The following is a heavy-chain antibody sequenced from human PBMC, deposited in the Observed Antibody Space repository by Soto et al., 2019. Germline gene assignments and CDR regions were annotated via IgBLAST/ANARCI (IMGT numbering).Heavy chain of an antibody. CDR2: IDPSDSYT. CDR1: GYSFTSYW. J-gene: IGHJ6*02. D-gene: IGHD6-13*01. Sequence: GESLKISCKGSGYSFTSYWISWVRQMPGKGLEWMGRIDPSDSYTNYSPSFQGHVTISADKSISTAYLQWSSLKASDTGMYYCARVVAADGFYCYYGMDVSGAVTTLTV. V-gene: IGHV5-10-1*01. CDR3: ARVVAADGFYCYYGMDV.